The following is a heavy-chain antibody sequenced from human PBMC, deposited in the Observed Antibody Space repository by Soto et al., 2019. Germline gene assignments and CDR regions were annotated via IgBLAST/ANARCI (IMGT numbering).Heavy chain of an antibody. D-gene: IGHD2-2*01. CDR3: AYSRDATVRVPAAISAWFDP. J-gene: IGHJ5*02. Sequence: GSGPTLVNPTQTLTLTCTFSGFSLSTSGEGVGWIRQPPGKALEWLALIFWDDDKRYNSSLRSRLTITKATSENQAVLTLTNMDPVDTATYYCAYSRDATVRVPAAISAWFDPWGQGTQVTVSS. CDR1: GFSLSTSGEG. V-gene: IGHV2-5*02. CDR2: IFWDDDK.